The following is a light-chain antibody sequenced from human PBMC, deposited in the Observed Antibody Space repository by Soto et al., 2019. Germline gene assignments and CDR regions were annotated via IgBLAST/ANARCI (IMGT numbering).Light chain of an antibody. J-gene: IGKJ4*01. Sequence: SPGERATLSCRASQSVSNNYLAWYQQKPGQAPRLLIYDASSRATGIPDRFSGGGSGTDFTLTISGLEPEDFAVYYCQQYGTSLFTFGGGTKVDIK. CDR3: QQYGTSLFT. V-gene: IGKV3-20*01. CDR1: QSVSNNY. CDR2: DAS.